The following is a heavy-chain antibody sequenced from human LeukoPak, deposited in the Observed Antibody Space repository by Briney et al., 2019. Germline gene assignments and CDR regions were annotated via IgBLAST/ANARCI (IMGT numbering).Heavy chain of an antibody. CDR2: INPSADST. Sequence: GASVKVSCKASGYTFTTYYMHWVRQAPGQGLEWMGIINPSADSTSYAQKFQGRVTMTRDMSTSTVYMELSSLRSEDTAMYYCARVVVPAAFDYWGQGTLVTVSS. J-gene: IGHJ4*02. V-gene: IGHV1-46*01. CDR3: ARVVVPAAFDY. CDR1: GYTFTTYY. D-gene: IGHD2-2*01.